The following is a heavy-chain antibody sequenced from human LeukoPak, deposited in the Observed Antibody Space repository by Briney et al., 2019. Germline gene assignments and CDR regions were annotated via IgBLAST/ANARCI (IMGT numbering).Heavy chain of an antibody. CDR2: IYYSGST. J-gene: IGHJ5*02. V-gene: IGHV4-59*12. CDR3: ARSVPNYYDSSGNKGVNWFDP. D-gene: IGHD3-22*01. Sequence: SETLSLTCTVSGGSISSYYWSWIRQPPGKGLEWIGYIYYSGSTNYNPSLKSRVTISVDTSKNQFSLKLSSVTAADTAVYYCARSVPNYYDSSGNKGVNWFDPWGQGTLVTVSS. CDR1: GGSISSYY.